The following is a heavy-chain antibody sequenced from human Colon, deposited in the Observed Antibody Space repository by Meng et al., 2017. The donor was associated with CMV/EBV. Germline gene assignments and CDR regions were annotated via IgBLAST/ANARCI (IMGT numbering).Heavy chain of an antibody. D-gene: IGHD3-3*01. CDR3: ATTLYDLWSGYLGY. CDR2: IYSCGATT. J-gene: IGHJ4*02. Sequence: GESLKTSCAAPGFNLGSYAMSWVRPAPGKGLEWVSVIYSCGATTSYADSVKGRFTISRDNSRNMVYLQMNSLRAEDTAVYYCATTLYDLWSGYLGYWGQGTLVTVSS. CDR1: GFNLGSYA. V-gene: IGHV3-23*03.